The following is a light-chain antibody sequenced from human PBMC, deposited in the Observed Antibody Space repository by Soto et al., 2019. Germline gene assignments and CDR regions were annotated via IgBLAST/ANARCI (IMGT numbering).Light chain of an antibody. J-gene: IGLJ1*01. V-gene: IGLV2-14*01. CDR2: SVS. CDR1: SSDIGTYDH. CDR3: LSYKVSRSYV. Sequence: QSVLTQPASVSGSPGQSITISCSGTSSDIGTYDHVAWFQQFPGKTPKLMIYSVSNRPSGVSYRFSGSKSGNTASLTISGLQAEDEADYYCLSYKVSRSYVSGTETKVTVL.